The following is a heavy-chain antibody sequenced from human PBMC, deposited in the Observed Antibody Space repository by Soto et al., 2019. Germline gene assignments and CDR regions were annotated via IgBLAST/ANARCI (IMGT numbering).Heavy chain of an antibody. D-gene: IGHD3-9*01. CDR1: GFTFSSYA. CDR3: ARDSYDIARTFDC. CDR2: ISYDGSNK. Sequence: PGGSLRLSCAASGFTFSSYAMHWVRQAPGKGLEWVAVISYDGSNKYYADSVKGRFTISRDNSKNTLYLQMNSLRAEDTAVYYCARDSYDIARTFDCWGQGTLVTVSS. V-gene: IGHV3-30-3*01. J-gene: IGHJ4*02.